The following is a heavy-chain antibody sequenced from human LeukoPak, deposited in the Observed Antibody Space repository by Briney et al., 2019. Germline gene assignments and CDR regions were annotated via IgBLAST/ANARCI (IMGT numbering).Heavy chain of an antibody. V-gene: IGHV1-2*02. CDR2: INPNSGGT. CDR3: ARVLTMAGTFDY. J-gene: IGHJ4*02. D-gene: IGHD6-19*01. CDR1: GYTFTSYG. Sequence: ASVKVSCKASGYTFTSYGISWVRQAPGQGLEWMGWINPNSGGTNYAQKFQGRVTMTRDTSISTAYMELSRLRSDDTAVYYCARVLTMAGTFDYWGQGTLVTVSS.